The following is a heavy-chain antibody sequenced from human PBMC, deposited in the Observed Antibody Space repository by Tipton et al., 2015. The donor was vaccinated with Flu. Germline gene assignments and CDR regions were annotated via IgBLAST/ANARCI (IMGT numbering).Heavy chain of an antibody. CDR3: ASKIVGARALYYYYGMDV. CDR2: IYSGGST. CDR1: GFTVSSNY. Sequence: GSLRLSCAASGFTVSSNYMSWVRQAPGKGLEWVSVIYSGGSTYYADSVKGRFTISRDNSKNTLYLQMNSLRAEDTAVYYCASKIVGARALYYYYGMDVWGQGTTVTVSS. V-gene: IGHV3-53*01. D-gene: IGHD1-26*01. J-gene: IGHJ6*02.